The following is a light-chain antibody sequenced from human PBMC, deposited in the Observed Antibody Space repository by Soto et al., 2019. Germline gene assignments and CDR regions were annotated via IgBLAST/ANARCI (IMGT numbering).Light chain of an antibody. V-gene: IGLV1-51*01. J-gene: IGLJ2*01. Sequence: QSVLTQPPSVSAAPGQKVTISCSGSSSNIGNNYVSWYQQLPGTAPKLLIYDNNKRPSGIPDRFSGSKSGTSATLGITGLQTGDEADYYCGTWDSSLSAGLVVFCGGSKLTVL. CDR2: DNN. CDR1: SSNIGNNY. CDR3: GTWDSSLSAGLVV.